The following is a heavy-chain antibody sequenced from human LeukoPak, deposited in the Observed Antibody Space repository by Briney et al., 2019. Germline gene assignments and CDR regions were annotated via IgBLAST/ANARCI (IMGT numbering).Heavy chain of an antibody. D-gene: IGHD1-26*01. CDR3: ARTSGSYPPQDAFDI. J-gene: IGHJ3*02. CDR1: GGSISSYY. CDR2: IYYSGST. V-gene: IGHV4-59*06. Sequence: SETLSLTCTVSGGSISSYYWSWIRQHPGKGLEWIGYIYYSGSTYYNPSLKSRVTISVDTSKNQFSLKLSSVTAADTAVYYCARTSGSYPPQDAFDIWGQGTMVTVSS.